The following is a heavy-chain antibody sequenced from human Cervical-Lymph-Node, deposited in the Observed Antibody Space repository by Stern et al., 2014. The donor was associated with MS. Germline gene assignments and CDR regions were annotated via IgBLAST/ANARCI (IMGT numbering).Heavy chain of an antibody. J-gene: IGHJ4*02. CDR1: GGSISSCDYY. CDR3: ARGGEYYDSSGYSLLDY. D-gene: IGHD3-22*01. V-gene: IGHV4-30-4*08. Sequence: QVQLQESGPGLVKPSQTLSLTCTVSGGSISSCDYYWSWIRQPPGKGLVWSGYISYSVSSYYNPSLKSRVTISVDTSKNQFSLKLSSVTAADTAVYYCARGGEYYDSSGYSLLDYWGQGTLVTVSS. CDR2: ISYSVSS.